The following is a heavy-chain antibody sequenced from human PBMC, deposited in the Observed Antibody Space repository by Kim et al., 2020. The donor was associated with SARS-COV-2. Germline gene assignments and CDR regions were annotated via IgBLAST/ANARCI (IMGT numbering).Heavy chain of an antibody. CDR2: ITPAFGTV. Sequence: SVKVSCKASGGTFSSFAINWVRQAPGQGLEWMGGITPAFGTVDYAQKFRGRVTITADKSTRTASMELSSLTSEDTAIYYCSRQANPPFSATYGVDVWGQGTTVSVSS. V-gene: IGHV1-69*06. CDR1: GGTFSSFA. J-gene: IGHJ6*02. CDR3: SRQANPPFSATYGVDV.